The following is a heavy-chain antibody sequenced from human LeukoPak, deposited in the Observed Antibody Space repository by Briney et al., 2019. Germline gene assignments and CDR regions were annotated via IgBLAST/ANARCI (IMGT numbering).Heavy chain of an antibody. CDR2: IYYSGST. Sequence: SETLSLTCTVSGGSISSGDYYWSWIRQPPGKGLEWIGYIYYSGSTYYNPSLKSRVTISVDTSKNQFSLKLSSVTAADTAVYYCASDYYGSGSYHPNYYFDYWGQGTLVTVSS. J-gene: IGHJ4*02. CDR1: GGSISSGDYY. D-gene: IGHD3-10*01. V-gene: IGHV4-30-4*08. CDR3: ASDYYGSGSYHPNYYFDY.